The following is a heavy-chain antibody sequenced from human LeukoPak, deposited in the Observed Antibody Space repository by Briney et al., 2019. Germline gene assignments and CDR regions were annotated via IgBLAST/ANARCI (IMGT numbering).Heavy chain of an antibody. V-gene: IGHV3-23*01. D-gene: IGHD6-6*01. Sequence: PGGSLRLSCAASGFTFSGSAMSWVRQAPGKGLEWVSSISGSGGSTYYADSVKGRFTISRDNSKSTQYLQMNSLRAEDTAVYYCAKVEYSSNIPQHWGQGTLVTVSS. CDR2: ISGSGGST. CDR3: AKVEYSSNIPQH. CDR1: GFTFSGSA. J-gene: IGHJ1*01.